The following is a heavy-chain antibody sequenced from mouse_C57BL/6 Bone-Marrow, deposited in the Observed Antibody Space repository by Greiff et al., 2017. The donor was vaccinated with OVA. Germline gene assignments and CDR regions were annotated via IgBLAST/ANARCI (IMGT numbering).Heavy chain of an antibody. D-gene: IGHD1-1*01. CDR2: IHPSDSDT. V-gene: IGHV1-74*01. CDR1: GYTFTSYW. Sequence: VQLKQPGAELVKPGASVKVSCKASGYTFTSYWMHWVKQRPGQGLEWIGRIHPSDSDTNYNQKFKGKATLTVDKSSSTAYMQLSSLTSEDSAVYYCAIPITTVVATYYFDYWGQGTTLTVSS. J-gene: IGHJ2*01. CDR3: AIPITTVVATYYFDY.